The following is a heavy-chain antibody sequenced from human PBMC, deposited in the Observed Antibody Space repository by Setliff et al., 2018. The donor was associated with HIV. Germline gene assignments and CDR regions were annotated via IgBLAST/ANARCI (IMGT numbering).Heavy chain of an antibody. CDR3: ARGGSRGSWYWDY. CDR1: GGSISSGYYY. Sequence: SETLSLTCTVSGGSISSGYYYWSWIRQHPGKGLEWIGYIYHSGNTYYNPSLKSRVSISVDRSKNHFSLMLSSGTAADTAVYYCARGGSRGSWYWDYWGQGTLVTVSS. D-gene: IGHD6-13*01. CDR2: IYHSGNT. J-gene: IGHJ4*02. V-gene: IGHV4-30-2*01.